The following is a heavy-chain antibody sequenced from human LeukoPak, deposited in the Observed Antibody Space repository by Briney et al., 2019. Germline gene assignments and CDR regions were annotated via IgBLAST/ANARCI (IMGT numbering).Heavy chain of an antibody. J-gene: IGHJ4*02. CDR2: IYPGDSDT. CDR1: GYSFTSYW. D-gene: IGHD6-13*01. CDR3: ARQEQQLVIFDY. V-gene: IGHV5-51*01. Sequence: GESLKISCKGSGYSFTSYWIGWVRQMPGKGLEWMGIIYPGDSDTRYRPSFQGQDTISPDKSIHTAYLQWSSLKASDTAMYYCARQEQQLVIFDYWGQGTLVTVSS.